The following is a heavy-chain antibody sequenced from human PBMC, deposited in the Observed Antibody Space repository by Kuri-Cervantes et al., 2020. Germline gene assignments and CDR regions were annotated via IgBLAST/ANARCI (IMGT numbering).Heavy chain of an antibody. D-gene: IGHD2-15*01. Sequence: SETLSLTCAVSGGSTSSSNWWSWVRQPPGKGLEWIGEIFHSGSTNYNPSLKSRVTISVDTSKNQFSLKLSSVTAADTAVYYCARSIVVVITAINAFDIWGRGTMVTVSS. CDR1: GGSTSSSNW. V-gene: IGHV4-4*02. J-gene: IGHJ3*02. CDR3: ARSIVVVITAINAFDI. CDR2: IFHSGST.